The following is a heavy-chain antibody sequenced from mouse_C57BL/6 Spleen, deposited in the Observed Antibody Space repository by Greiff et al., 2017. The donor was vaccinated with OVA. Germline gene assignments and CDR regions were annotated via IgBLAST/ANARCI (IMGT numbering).Heavy chain of an antibody. Sequence: QVQLQQSGAELVRPGASVTLSCKASGYTFTDYEMHWVKQTPVHGLEWIGAIDPETGGTAYNQKFKGKAILTADKSSSTAYMELRSLTSEDSAVYYCTRNYGNYPAWFAYWGQGTLVTVSA. V-gene: IGHV1-15*01. CDR2: IDPETGGT. J-gene: IGHJ3*01. CDR3: TRNYGNYPAWFAY. D-gene: IGHD2-1*01. CDR1: GYTFTDYE.